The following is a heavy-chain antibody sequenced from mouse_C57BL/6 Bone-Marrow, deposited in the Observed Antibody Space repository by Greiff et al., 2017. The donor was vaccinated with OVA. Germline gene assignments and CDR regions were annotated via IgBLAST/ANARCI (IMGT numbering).Heavy chain of an antibody. J-gene: IGHJ3*01. CDR3: ARDVYYGSSFAY. CDR1: GYTFTSYW. CDR2: IDPSDSYT. V-gene: IGHV1-50*01. Sequence: VQLQQPGAELVKPGASVKLSCKASGYTFTSYWMQWVKQRPGQGLEWIGEIDPSDSYTNYNQKFKGKATLTVDTSSSTAYMQLSSLTSEDSAVYYCARDVYYGSSFAYWGQGTLVTVSA. D-gene: IGHD1-1*01.